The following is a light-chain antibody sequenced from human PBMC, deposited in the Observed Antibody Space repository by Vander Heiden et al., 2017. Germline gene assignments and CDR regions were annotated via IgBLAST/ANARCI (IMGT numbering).Light chain of an antibody. CDR2: KDS. CDR3: QSADSSGTYTV. V-gene: IGLV3-25*03. J-gene: IGLJ2*01. CDR1: ALPKQY. Sequence: SYELTQPPSVSVSPGQTARITCSGDALPKQYAYWYQQKPGQAPVLVIYKDSERPSGIPERFSGSSSGTTVTLTISGVQAEDEADYYCQSADSSGTYTVFGGGTKLT.